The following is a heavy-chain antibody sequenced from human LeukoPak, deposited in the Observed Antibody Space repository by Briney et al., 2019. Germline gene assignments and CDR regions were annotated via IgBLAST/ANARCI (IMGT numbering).Heavy chain of an antibody. CDR2: INHSGSP. V-gene: IGHV4-34*01. Sequence: SETLSLTCAVYGGSFSGYYGSWIRQPPGEGLEWIGEINHSGSPNYHPSLKGRVPISVDTSKNQFSLKLSSVAAADTAVYYCARAGGFGERSRLRYYYGMDVWGQGTTVTVSS. CDR3: ARAGGFGERSRLRYYYGMDV. CDR1: GGSFSGYY. J-gene: IGHJ6*02. D-gene: IGHD3-10*01.